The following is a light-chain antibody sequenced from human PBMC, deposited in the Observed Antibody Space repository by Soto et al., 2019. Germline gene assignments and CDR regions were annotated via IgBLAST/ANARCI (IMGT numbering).Light chain of an antibody. Sequence: AIRMTQSPSSFSASTGDRVTITCRASQGISSYLAWYQQKPGKAPKLLIYAASTLQSGVPSRFSGSGSGTDFTLTISCLQSEEFATYYCQQYYSYPPTVGGGTKVEIK. J-gene: IGKJ4*01. CDR1: QGISSY. V-gene: IGKV1-8*01. CDR3: QQYYSYPPT. CDR2: AAS.